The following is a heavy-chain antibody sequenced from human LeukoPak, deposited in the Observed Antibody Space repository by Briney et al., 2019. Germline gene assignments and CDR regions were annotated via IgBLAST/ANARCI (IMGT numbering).Heavy chain of an antibody. CDR3: ASYCSSTSCLRRAFDI. V-gene: IGHV4-39*01. D-gene: IGHD2-2*01. Sequence: SETLSLTCTVSGVSISSSSYYWGWIRQPPGKGLEWIGSIYYSGSTYYNPSLKSRVTISVDTSKNQFPLKLSSVTAADTAVYYCASYCSSTSCLRRAFDIWGQGTMVTVSS. J-gene: IGHJ3*02. CDR2: IYYSGST. CDR1: GVSISSSSYY.